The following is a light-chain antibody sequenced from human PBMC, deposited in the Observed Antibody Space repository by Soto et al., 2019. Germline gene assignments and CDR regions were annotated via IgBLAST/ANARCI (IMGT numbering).Light chain of an antibody. J-gene: IGKJ4*01. Sequence: DIVMTQTPLSLPVTPGEPASISCGSSQSLLDSDDGNTYLDWYLQKPGQSPQLLIYTVSYRASGVPDRFSGSGSGTDFTLKISRVEAEDGGVYYCMQRIEFPLTFGGGTKVDIK. CDR3: MQRIEFPLT. CDR1: QSLLDSDDGNTY. CDR2: TVS. V-gene: IGKV2-40*01.